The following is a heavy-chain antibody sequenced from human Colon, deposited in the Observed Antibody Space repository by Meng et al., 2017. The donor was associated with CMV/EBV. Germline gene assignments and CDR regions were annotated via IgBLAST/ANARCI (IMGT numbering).Heavy chain of an antibody. CDR1: GFTFSSYE. CDR2: ISSSGSTI. CDR3: ASWYCSGGSCYQTYFDY. J-gene: IGHJ4*02. Sequence: GESLKISCAASGFTFSSYEMNWVRQAPGKGLEWVSYISSSGSTIYYADSVKGRFTISRDNAKNSLYLQMNSLRAEDTAVYYCASWYCSGGSCYQTYFDYWGQGTLVTVSS. D-gene: IGHD2-15*01. V-gene: IGHV3-48*03.